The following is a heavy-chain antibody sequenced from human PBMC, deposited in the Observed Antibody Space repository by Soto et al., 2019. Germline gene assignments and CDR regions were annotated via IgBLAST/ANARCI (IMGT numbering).Heavy chain of an antibody. D-gene: IGHD6-13*01. J-gene: IGHJ6*02. Sequence: EVQLLESGGGLVQPGGSLRLSCAASGFTFSSYAMSWVRQAPGKGLEWVSDIIGSGGSTYYADSVKGRFTISRDNPKNTLHPQMHRLRAEDTAVYYCAKDQRRYSSSWSHGMDVWGQGSTVAVSS. CDR2: IIGSGGST. CDR3: AKDQRRYSSSWSHGMDV. CDR1: GFTFSSYA. V-gene: IGHV3-23*01.